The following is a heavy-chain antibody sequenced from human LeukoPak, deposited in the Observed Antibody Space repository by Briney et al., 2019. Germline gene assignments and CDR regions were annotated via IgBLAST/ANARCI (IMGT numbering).Heavy chain of an antibody. Sequence: GGSLRLSCAASGSTFSSYAMSWVRQAPGKGLEWVSGISGSGGSTYYADSVKGRFTISRDNSKNTLYLQMNSLRAEDTAVYYCAKEAGYCSTTTCYVDYWGQGTLVTVSS. V-gene: IGHV3-23*01. D-gene: IGHD2-2*03. CDR2: ISGSGGST. CDR3: AKEAGYCSTTTCYVDY. CDR1: GSTFSSYA. J-gene: IGHJ4*02.